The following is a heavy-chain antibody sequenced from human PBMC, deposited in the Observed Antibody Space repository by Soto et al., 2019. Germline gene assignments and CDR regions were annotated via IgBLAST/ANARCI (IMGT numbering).Heavy chain of an antibody. CDR3: ARGPILGGIAAAGTFGMTYYFDY. J-gene: IGHJ4*02. CDR2: INHSGST. CDR1: GGSFSGYY. Sequence: QVQLQQWGAGLLKPSETLSLTCAVYGGSFSGYYWSWIRQPPGKGLEWIGEINHSGSTNYNPSLTSRVTISVDTSKNQFSLKLSSVTAADTAVYYCARGPILGGIAAAGTFGMTYYFDYWGQGTLVTVSS. D-gene: IGHD6-13*01. V-gene: IGHV4-34*01.